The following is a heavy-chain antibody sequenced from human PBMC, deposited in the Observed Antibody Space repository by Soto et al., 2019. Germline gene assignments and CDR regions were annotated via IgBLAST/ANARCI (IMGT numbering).Heavy chain of an antibody. V-gene: IGHV4-4*02. CDR3: ARGGDYTPGFDC. J-gene: IGHJ4*02. Sequence: QLQLQESGPGLVEPSGTLSLACGVSGGSLSSGDWWSWVRQPPGKGLEWIGEISLGGTTSYNPSLKSRVSMPLDTSKNHFSLKVSSVIAADTAVYYCARGGDYTPGFDCWGQGTLVTVSS. D-gene: IGHD3-3*01. CDR2: ISLGGTT. CDR1: GGSLSSGDW.